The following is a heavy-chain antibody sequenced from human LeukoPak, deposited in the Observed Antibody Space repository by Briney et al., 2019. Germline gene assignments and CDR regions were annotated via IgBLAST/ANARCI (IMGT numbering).Heavy chain of an antibody. V-gene: IGHV4-39*07. Sequence: PSETLSLTCTVSGGSLSSSSYYWGWIRQPPGKGLEWIGSIYYSGSTYYNPSLKSRVTISVDTSKSQFSLKLSSVTAADTAVYYCARDLLLSSVFDPWGQGTLVTVSS. CDR3: ARDLLLSSVFDP. CDR1: GGSLSSSSYY. CDR2: IYYSGST. D-gene: IGHD3-10*01. J-gene: IGHJ5*02.